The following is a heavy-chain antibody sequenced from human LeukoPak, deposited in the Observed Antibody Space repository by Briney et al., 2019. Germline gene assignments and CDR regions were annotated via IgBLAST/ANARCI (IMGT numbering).Heavy chain of an antibody. CDR2: ISGRNTTV. V-gene: IGHV3-48*03. J-gene: IGHJ4*02. CDR1: GFTFRSYE. Sequence: GGSLRLSCAASGFTFRSYEMNWVRQAPGKGLEWVSYISGRNTTVHYADSVKGRFTISRDNAKNSVYLQMNSLRVEDTALYYCASIPSRKQLVDYWGQGTLVTVSS. CDR3: ASIPSRKQLVDY. D-gene: IGHD6-13*01.